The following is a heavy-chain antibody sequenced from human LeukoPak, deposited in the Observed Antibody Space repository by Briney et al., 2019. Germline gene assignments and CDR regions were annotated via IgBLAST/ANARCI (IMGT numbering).Heavy chain of an antibody. CDR2: IGASGGDT. Sequence: GGSLRLSCAASGFTFRSYAMSWVRQAPGKGLEWVSAIGASGGDTFYADSVKGRFTISRDNSKNTLYLQMNNLRAEDTAVYYCAKQGVEPGAVKYFDHWGQGTLVTVSS. D-gene: IGHD2-2*01. CDR3: AKQGVEPGAVKYFDH. V-gene: IGHV3-23*01. J-gene: IGHJ4*02. CDR1: GFTFRSYA.